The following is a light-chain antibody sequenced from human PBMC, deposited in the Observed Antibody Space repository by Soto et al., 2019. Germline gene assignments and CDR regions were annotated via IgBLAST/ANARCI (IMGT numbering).Light chain of an antibody. V-gene: IGKV3-20*01. J-gene: IGKJ2*01. CDR2: GAT. CDR1: QSVSSSY. CDR3: HQYGSSPYT. Sequence: EIVLTQSPGTLSLSPGERATLSCRASQSVSSSYLAWYQQKPGQAPRLLISGATSRATCIPDRFSGSGSGTDFTLTICRLGPEDFAVYYCHQYGSSPYTFGQGTKLQLK.